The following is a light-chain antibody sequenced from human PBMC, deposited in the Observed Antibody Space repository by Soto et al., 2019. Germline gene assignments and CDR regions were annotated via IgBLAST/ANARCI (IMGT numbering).Light chain of an antibody. CDR1: SSDVGAYNY. CDR2: DVS. J-gene: IGLJ1*01. Sequence: ITISCTGSSSDVGAYNYVSWYQQHPGKAPKLMIYDVSNRPSGVSNRFSGSKSGNTASLTISGLQAEDEADYYCSSYTISSRVFVPGTKVTVL. V-gene: IGLV2-14*04. CDR3: SSYTISSRV.